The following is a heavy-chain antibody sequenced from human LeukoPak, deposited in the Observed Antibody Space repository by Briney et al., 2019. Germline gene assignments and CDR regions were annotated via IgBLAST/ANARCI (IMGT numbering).Heavy chain of an antibody. CDR1: GYSFTSYW. Sequence: AGESLKISCKGSGYSFTSYWISWVRQMPGKGLEWMGRIDPSDSYTNYSPSFQGHVTISADKSISTAYLQWSSLKASDTAMYYCVRHRDDGFADYFDYWGQGTLVTVSS. J-gene: IGHJ4*02. CDR2: IDPSDSYT. V-gene: IGHV5-10-1*01. CDR3: VRHRDDGFADYFDY. D-gene: IGHD1-1*01.